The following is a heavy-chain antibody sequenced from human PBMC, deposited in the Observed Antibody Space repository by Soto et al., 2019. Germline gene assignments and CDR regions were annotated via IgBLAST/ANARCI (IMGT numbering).Heavy chain of an antibody. CDR2: ISNSGSAI. Sequence: GSLRLSCASSGFTFSDYYMSWIRQTPGKGLEWVSYISNSGSAIYYADSVKGRFTISRDNAKNSMSLQMNSLRAEDTAVYYCARNFAPLQNWGQGTLVTVSS. CDR3: ARNFAPLQN. V-gene: IGHV3-11*01. CDR1: GFTFSDYY. J-gene: IGHJ4*02. D-gene: IGHD3-9*01.